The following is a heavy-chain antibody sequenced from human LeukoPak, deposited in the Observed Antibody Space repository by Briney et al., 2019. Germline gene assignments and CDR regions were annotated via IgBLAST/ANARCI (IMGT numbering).Heavy chain of an antibody. V-gene: IGHV3-64D*06. Sequence: GGSLRLSCSVSGFTFSIYVMHWVRQVPGKGLEYVSAISSNGDNTYYADSVKGRFTISRDNSKNTLYLQMSSLRADDTAVYYCVRGTGYWGQGTLVTVSS. CDR1: GFTFSIYV. J-gene: IGHJ4*02. CDR2: ISSNGDNT. CDR3: VRGTGY.